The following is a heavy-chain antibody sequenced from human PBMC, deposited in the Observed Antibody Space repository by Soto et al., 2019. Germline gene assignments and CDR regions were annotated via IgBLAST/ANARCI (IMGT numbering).Heavy chain of an antibody. V-gene: IGHV4-34*01. CDR1: GGSFSGYY. CDR2: INHSGST. D-gene: IGHD5-12*01. CDR3: AREVSEEMATITDNSFDY. J-gene: IGHJ4*02. Sequence: SETLSLTCAVYGGSFSGYYWSWIRQPPGKGLEWIGEINHSGSTNYNPSLKSRVTIPVDTSKNQFSLKLSSVTAADTAVYYCAREVSEEMATITDNSFDYWGQGTLVTVSS.